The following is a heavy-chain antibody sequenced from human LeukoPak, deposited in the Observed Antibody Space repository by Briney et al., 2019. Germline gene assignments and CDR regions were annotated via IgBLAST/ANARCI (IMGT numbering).Heavy chain of an antibody. CDR1: GGTFSSYA. Sequence: SVKVSCKASGGTFSSYAISWVRQAPGQGLEWMGGIIPIFGTANYAQKFQGRVTTTADESTSTAYMELSSLRSEDTAVYYCARERGSGWSDFDYWGQGTLVTVSS. J-gene: IGHJ4*02. D-gene: IGHD6-19*01. CDR2: IIPIFGTA. V-gene: IGHV1-69*13. CDR3: ARERGSGWSDFDY.